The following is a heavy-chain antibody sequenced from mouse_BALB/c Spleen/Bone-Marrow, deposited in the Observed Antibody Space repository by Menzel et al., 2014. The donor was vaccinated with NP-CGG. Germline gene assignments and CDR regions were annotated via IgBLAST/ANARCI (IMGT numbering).Heavy chain of an antibody. Sequence: EVKLVESGGGLVKPGGSLKLSCAASGFAFSSYDMSWVRQTPEKRLEWVAYISSGGGSTYYPDTVKGRFTISRDNAGNTLYLQMSSLKSEDTAMYYCARTTPYAMDYWGQGTSVTVSS. J-gene: IGHJ4*01. CDR1: GFAFSSYD. D-gene: IGHD5-5*01. CDR3: ARTTPYAMDY. V-gene: IGHV5-12-1*01. CDR2: ISSGGGST.